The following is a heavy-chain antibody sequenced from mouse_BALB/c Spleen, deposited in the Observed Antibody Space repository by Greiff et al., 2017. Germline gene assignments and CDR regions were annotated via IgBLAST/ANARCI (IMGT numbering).Heavy chain of an antibody. CDR1: GFTFSSYY. J-gene: IGHJ2*01. CDR3: ARRGGPYYFDY. Sequence: EVNVVESGGGLVKLGGSLKLSCAASGFTFSSYYMSWVRQTPEKRLELVAAINSNGGSTYYPDTVKGRFTISRDNAKNTLYLQMSSLKSEDTALYYCARRGGPYYFDYWGQGTTLTVSS. V-gene: IGHV5-6-2*01. CDR2: INSNGGST.